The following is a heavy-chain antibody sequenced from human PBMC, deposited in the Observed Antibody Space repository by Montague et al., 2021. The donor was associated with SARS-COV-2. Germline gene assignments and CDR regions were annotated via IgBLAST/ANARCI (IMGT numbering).Heavy chain of an antibody. CDR1: GGSISSGGYY. D-gene: IGHD6-19*01. CDR3: ATTGGPTTVAGPFDY. Sequence: SDTLSLTRTVSGGSISSGGYYWDWIRQPPGMGLEWIGTIYYSGSTEYNPSLKSRVTISVDTSRNQFSLKVSSVTAADTAVYYCATTGGPTTVAGPFDYWGQGTPVTVSS. CDR2: IYYSGST. V-gene: IGHV4-39*01. J-gene: IGHJ4*02.